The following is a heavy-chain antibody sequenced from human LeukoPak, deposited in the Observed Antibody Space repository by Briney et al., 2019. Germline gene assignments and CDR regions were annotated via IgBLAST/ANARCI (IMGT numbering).Heavy chain of an antibody. CDR2: VYTSGNT. J-gene: IGHJ5*02. D-gene: IGHD3-10*01. CDR1: GGSISTGSYY. Sequence: SETLSLTCTDSGGSISTGSYYWSWIRQPAGKGLEWIGRVYTSGNTNYNPSLKSRVTISLDTSKNQFSLKLSSVTAADTAMYYCARGGGRNWFDPWGQGTLVTVSS. CDR3: ARGGGRNWFDP. V-gene: IGHV4-61*02.